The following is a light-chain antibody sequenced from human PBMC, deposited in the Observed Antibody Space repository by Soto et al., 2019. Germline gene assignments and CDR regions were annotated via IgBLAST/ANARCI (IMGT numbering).Light chain of an antibody. CDR1: QGDSSY. J-gene: IGKJ4*01. CDR2: DAS. Sequence: EIVLTQSPATLSLSPGERATLSCRASQGDSSYLAWYQQKPGQAPRLLIYDASNRATGIPARFSGSGSGTDFTLTISSLEPEDFAIYYCQQRSNWPPVTFGGGTKVEIK. CDR3: QQRSNWPPVT. V-gene: IGKV3-11*01.